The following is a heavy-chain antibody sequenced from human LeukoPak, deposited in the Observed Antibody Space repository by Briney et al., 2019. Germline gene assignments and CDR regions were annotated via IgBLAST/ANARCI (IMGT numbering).Heavy chain of an antibody. CDR1: GGSISSSDYY. Sequence: SETLSLTCTVSGGSISSSDYYWGWIRQPPGKGLEWIGSIYYSGSTYYNPSLKSRVTISVDTSKNQFSLKLSSVTAADTAVYYCARGARGYYYYGMDVWGQGTTVTVSS. CDR3: ARGARGYYYYGMDV. D-gene: IGHD3-10*01. J-gene: IGHJ6*02. CDR2: IYYSGST. V-gene: IGHV4-39*01.